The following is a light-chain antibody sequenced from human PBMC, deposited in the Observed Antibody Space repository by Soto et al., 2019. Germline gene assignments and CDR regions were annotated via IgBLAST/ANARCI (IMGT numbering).Light chain of an antibody. Sequence: QSVLTQPASVSGSAGQSITISCYGTMRDVGAYNLVSWYQQHPGTAPKLIIYEVRNRPSGISSRFSGSRSGNTASLTISGLQSEDEGDYHCSAYTARSTLVFGGGTKVTVL. CDR3: SAYTARSTLV. V-gene: IGLV2-14*01. CDR2: EVR. J-gene: IGLJ3*02. CDR1: MRDVGAYNL.